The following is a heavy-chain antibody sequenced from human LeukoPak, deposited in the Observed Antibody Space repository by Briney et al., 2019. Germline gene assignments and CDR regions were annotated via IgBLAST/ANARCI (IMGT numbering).Heavy chain of an antibody. Sequence: QPGGSLRLSCAASGFTFSNSWMHWVRQAPGKGLEWVSFIRKDGYSQKYAGSVEGRFTISRDNSKNTVFLHLTSLRSEDTAMYYCAKDRGDFPPYFDFWGQGTLVTVSS. CDR3: AKDRGDFPPYFDF. CDR2: IRKDGYSQ. J-gene: IGHJ4*02. D-gene: IGHD2-21*02. CDR1: GFTFSNSW. V-gene: IGHV3-30*02.